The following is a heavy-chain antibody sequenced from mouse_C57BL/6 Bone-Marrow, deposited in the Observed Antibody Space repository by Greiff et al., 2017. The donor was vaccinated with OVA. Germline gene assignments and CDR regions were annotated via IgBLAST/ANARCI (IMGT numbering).Heavy chain of an antibody. Sequence: EVMLVESGAELVRPGASVKLSCTASGFNIKDDYMHWVKQRPEQGLEWIGWIDPENGDTEYASKFQGKATITADTSSNTAYLQLSSLTSEDTAVYYCTLDSSGYNWGQGTTLTVSS. CDR2: IDPENGDT. CDR1: GFNIKDDY. V-gene: IGHV14-4*01. CDR3: TLDSSGYN. D-gene: IGHD3-2*02. J-gene: IGHJ2*01.